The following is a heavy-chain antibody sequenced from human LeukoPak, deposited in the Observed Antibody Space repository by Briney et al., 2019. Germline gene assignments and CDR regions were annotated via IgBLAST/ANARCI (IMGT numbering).Heavy chain of an antibody. V-gene: IGHV4-39*02. J-gene: IGHJ4*02. D-gene: IGHD5-24*01. CDR1: GGSISSSIYY. Sequence: SETLSLTCTVSGGSISSSIYYWGWFRQPPGQGLEWIGSIYYNVATYYNSSLKSRVTISVDTSKNHLSLKLSSVTAADTAVYYCARVRDGYNRNWAYWGQGTLVTVSS. CDR2: IYYNVAT. CDR3: ARVRDGYNRNWAY.